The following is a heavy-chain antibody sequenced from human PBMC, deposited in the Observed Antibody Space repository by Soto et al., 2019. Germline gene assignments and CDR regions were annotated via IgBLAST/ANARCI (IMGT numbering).Heavy chain of an antibody. CDR3: ARGSPDYYDAFDI. V-gene: IGHV1-8*02. J-gene: IGHJ3*02. D-gene: IGHD1-26*01. CDR2: MNPNSGNT. Sequence: ASVKVSCKASGGTFSSYTLSWVRQATGQGLEWMGWMNPNSGNTGYAQKFQGRVTMTRNTSISTAYMQLSSLRSEDTAVYYCARGSPDYYDAFDIWGQGTIVTVPS. CDR1: GGTFSSYT.